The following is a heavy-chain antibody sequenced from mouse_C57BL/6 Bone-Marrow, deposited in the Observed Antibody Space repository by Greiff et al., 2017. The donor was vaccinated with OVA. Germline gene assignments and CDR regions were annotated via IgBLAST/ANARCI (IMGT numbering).Heavy chain of an antibody. D-gene: IGHD2-3*01. Sequence: EVQLQQSGAELVRPGASVKLSCTASGFNIKDDYMHWVKQRPEQGLEWIGWIDPENGDTEYASKFQGKATITADTSSNTAYLQLSSLTSEDTAVYYCTTWLLLDYWGQGTTLTVSS. CDR3: TTWLLLDY. V-gene: IGHV14-4*01. J-gene: IGHJ2*01. CDR2: IDPENGDT. CDR1: GFNIKDDY.